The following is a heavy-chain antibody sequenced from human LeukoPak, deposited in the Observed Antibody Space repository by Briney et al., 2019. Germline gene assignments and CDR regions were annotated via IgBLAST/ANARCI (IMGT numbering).Heavy chain of an antibody. CDR3: AADSSGLLFDY. J-gene: IGHJ4*02. CDR1: GGSVSIGSYY. Sequence: PSETLSLTCTVSGGSVSIGSYYWSWIRQPPGKGLEWIGYIYYSGSTNYNPSLKSRVTISVDTSKNQFSLKLSSVTAADTAVYYCAADSSGLLFDYWGQGTLVTVSS. CDR2: IYYSGST. V-gene: IGHV4-61*01. D-gene: IGHD3-22*01.